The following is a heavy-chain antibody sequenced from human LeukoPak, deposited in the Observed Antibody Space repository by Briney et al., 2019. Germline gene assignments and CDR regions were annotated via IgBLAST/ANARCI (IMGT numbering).Heavy chain of an antibody. J-gene: IGHJ4*02. CDR3: VKKFDCLSTSCYTYFDY. V-gene: IGHV3-23*01. CDR1: GFTFSNYA. CDR2: IRGGGSNT. D-gene: IGHD2-2*02. Sequence: GGSLRLSCAASGFTFSNYAMSWVRQAPGKGLEWVSTIRGGGSNTYYADSVKGRFAISRDNSKNTLYLQINSLRAEDTAVYYCVKKFDCLSTSCYTYFDYWGQGTLVTVSS.